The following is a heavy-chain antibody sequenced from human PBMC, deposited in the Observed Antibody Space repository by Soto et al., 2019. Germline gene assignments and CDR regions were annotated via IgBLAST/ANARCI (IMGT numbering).Heavy chain of an antibody. CDR2: ISWNSGKI. Sequence: PGGSLRLSCAASGFTFDDYAMHWVRQAPGKGLEWVSGISWNSGKIGYADSVKGRFTISRDNSKNTLYLQMNSLRAEDTAVYYCARDRSSSWYRGNWFDPWGQGTLVTVSS. CDR1: GFTFDDYA. J-gene: IGHJ5*02. CDR3: ARDRSSSWYRGNWFDP. D-gene: IGHD6-13*01. V-gene: IGHV3-9*01.